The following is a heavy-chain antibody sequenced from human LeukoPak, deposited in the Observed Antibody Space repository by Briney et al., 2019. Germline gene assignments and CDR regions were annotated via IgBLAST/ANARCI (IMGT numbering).Heavy chain of an antibody. D-gene: IGHD6-19*01. Sequence: GGSLRLSCAASGFTFSSYDMHWVRQATGKGLEWVSAIGTAGGTYYPGSVKGRFTISRENAKNSLYLQMNSLRAEDTAVYYCARGQWLVNLDYWGQGTLVTVSS. V-gene: IGHV3-13*01. CDR2: IGTAGGT. J-gene: IGHJ4*02. CDR3: ARGQWLVNLDY. CDR1: GFTFSSYD.